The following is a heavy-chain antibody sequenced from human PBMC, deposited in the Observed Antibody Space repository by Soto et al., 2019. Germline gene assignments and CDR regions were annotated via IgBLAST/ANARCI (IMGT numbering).Heavy chain of an antibody. J-gene: IGHJ4*01. V-gene: IGHV1-2*02. CDR1: GYTFTGYY. D-gene: IGHD6-13*01. CDR3: AFFSAAGTHIDY. CDR2: INPNSGGT. Sequence: QVQLVQSGAEVRKPGASVKVSCKASGYTFTGYYMHWVRQAPGQGLEWMGWINPNSGGTNFAQQFLGRVTMTRDTSISTAYMELSRLRSDDTAVYYCAFFSAAGTHIDYWGHGTLVTVSS.